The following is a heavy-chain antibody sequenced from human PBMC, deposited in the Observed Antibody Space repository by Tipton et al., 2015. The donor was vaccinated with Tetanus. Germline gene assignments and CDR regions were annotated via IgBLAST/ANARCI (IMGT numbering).Heavy chain of an antibody. CDR1: GGSISSYY. Sequence: TLSLTCTVSGGSISSYYWSWIRQPPGKGLEWIGYIYYSGSTNYNPSLKSRVTISVDTSKNQFSLKLSSVTAADTAVYYCARAGGGSWGNFDYRGQGTLVTVSS. CDR3: ARAGGGSWGNFDY. CDR2: IYYSGST. J-gene: IGHJ4*02. D-gene: IGHD6-13*01. V-gene: IGHV4-59*01.